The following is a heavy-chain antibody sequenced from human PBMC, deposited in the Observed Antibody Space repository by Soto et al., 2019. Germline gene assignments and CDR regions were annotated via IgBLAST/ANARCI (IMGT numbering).Heavy chain of an antibody. Sequence: SGPTLVNPTETPTLTCTVSRFSLSNARMGVSWIRQPPGKALEWLAHIFSNDEKSYSTSLKSRLTISKDTSKSQVVLTMTNMDPVDTATYYCARIREYSSSWYDYYYGMDVWGQGTTVTVS. CDR2: IFSNDEK. CDR1: RFSLSNARMG. J-gene: IGHJ6*02. D-gene: IGHD6-13*01. V-gene: IGHV2-26*01. CDR3: ARIREYSSSWYDYYYGMDV.